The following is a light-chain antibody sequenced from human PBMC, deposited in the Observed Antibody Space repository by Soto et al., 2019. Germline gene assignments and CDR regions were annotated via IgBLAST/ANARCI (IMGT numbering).Light chain of an antibody. Sequence: QSVLTQPPSVSGAPGQRVTISCTGSSSNLGSGYDVQWYQQLPGAAPKLLIYGNTNRPSGVPDRFSGSKPGTSASLAISGLQAEDEAEYFCQSYDNMVSPYNYVFGTGTKVTVL. CDR2: GNT. CDR3: QSYDNMVSPYNYV. CDR1: SSNLGSGYD. V-gene: IGLV1-40*01. J-gene: IGLJ1*01.